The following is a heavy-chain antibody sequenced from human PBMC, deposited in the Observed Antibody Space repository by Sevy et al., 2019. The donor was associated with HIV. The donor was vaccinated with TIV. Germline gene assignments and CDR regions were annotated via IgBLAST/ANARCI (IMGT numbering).Heavy chain of an antibody. CDR3: ARTSSYGSGNYFDY. J-gene: IGHJ4*02. CDR1: GYTFTIYG. V-gene: IGHV1-18*01. D-gene: IGHD3-10*01. CDR2: ISAYSGNT. Sequence: ASVKVSCKASGYTFTIYGISWVRQAPEQGLEWMGWISAYSGNTNYAQNLQGRVTMTTDTSTTTAYMELRSLRFDDTAVYYCARTSSYGSGNYFDYWGQGTLVTVSS.